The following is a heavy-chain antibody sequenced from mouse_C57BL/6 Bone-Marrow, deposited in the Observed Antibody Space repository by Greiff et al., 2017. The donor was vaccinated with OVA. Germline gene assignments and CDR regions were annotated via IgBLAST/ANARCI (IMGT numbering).Heavy chain of an antibody. CDR2: IYPGSGST. J-gene: IGHJ1*03. D-gene: IGHD1-1*01. Sequence: QVHVKQSGAELVKPGASVKMSCKASGYTFTSYWITWVKQRPGQGLEWIGDIYPGSGSTNYNEKFKSKATLTVDTSSSTAYMQLSSLTSEDSAVYYCASPYYYGSSLRALGWYFDVWGTGTTVTVSS. CDR1: GYTFTSYW. V-gene: IGHV1-55*01. CDR3: ASPYYYGSSLRALGWYFDV.